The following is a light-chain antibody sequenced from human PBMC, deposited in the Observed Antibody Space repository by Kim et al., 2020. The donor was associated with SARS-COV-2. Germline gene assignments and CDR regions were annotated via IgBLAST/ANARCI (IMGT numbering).Light chain of an antibody. CDR1: RLRSYY. J-gene: IGLJ2*01. Sequence: ALGQTVRITCQGDRLRSYYASWYKQKPGQAPVLVIYGKNNRPSGIPDRFSGASSGNTASLTITGAQAEDEADYYCNSRDSSGNHVVFGGGTQLTVL. V-gene: IGLV3-19*01. CDR3: NSRDSSGNHVV. CDR2: GKN.